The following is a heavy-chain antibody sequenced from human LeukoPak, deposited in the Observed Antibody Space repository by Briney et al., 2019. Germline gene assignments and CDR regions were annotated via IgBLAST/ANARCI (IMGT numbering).Heavy chain of an antibody. Sequence: GGSLRLSCAASGFTFDDYAMHWVRQAPGKGLEWVSGISWNSGSIGYADSVKGRFTISRDNAKNSLYLQMNSLRAEDTAVYYCARDVDTAMFDYWGQGTLVTVSS. V-gene: IGHV3-9*01. CDR2: ISWNSGSI. J-gene: IGHJ4*02. D-gene: IGHD5-18*01. CDR1: GFTFDDYA. CDR3: ARDVDTAMFDY.